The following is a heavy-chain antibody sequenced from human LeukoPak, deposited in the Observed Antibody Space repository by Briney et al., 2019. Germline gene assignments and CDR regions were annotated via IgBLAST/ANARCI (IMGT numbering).Heavy chain of an antibody. CDR3: AKYYDSSGYYFTSVYFDY. J-gene: IGHJ4*02. CDR2: IYYSGST. V-gene: IGHV4-39*01. Sequence: SETLSLTCTVSGGSISSSSYYWGWIRQPPGKGLEWIGSIYYSGSTYYNPSLKSRVTISVDTSKNQFSLKLSSVTAADTAVYYCAKYYDSSGYYFTSVYFDYWGQGTLVTVSS. D-gene: IGHD3-22*01. CDR1: GGSISSSSYY.